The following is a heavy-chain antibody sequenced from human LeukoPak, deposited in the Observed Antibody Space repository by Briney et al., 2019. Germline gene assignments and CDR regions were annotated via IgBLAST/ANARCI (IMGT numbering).Heavy chain of an antibody. D-gene: IGHD3-10*01. V-gene: IGHV3-7*01. CDR3: ARPLFGAISPGY. Sequence: GGSLRLSCAASGFTFSSHWMTWVRQAPGRGREWVANIKEDGSETFYGDCVKGRFTTSRDNAENSLNLQMNNLRPEDTAMYYCARPLFGAISPGYWGQGTLVTVSS. CDR2: IKEDGSET. CDR1: GFTFSSHW. J-gene: IGHJ4*02.